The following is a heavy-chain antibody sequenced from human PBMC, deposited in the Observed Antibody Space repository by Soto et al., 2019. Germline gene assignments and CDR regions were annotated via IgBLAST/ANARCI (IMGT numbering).Heavy chain of an antibody. CDR2: IYLGGTT. CDR3: ARHGQVFYGMAV. J-gene: IGHJ6*02. CDR1: GGSINSSNW. V-gene: IGHV4-4*02. D-gene: IGHD1-20*01. Sequence: QVQLQESGPGLVEPSGTLSLTCGVSGGSINSSNWWSWVRQPPRKGLEWIGEIYLGGTTNYNPSLKTRVTISIDKSNSQFSLKLNSVTAADTAIYYCARHGQVFYGMAVWGQGTTVTVSS.